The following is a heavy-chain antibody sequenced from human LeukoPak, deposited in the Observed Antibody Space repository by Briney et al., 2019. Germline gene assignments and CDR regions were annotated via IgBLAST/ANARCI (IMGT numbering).Heavy chain of an antibody. CDR1: GYSFTSYW. CDR2: IYPGDSDT. D-gene: IGHD2-2*02. Sequence: GESLKISCKGSGYSFTSYWIGWVRQMPGKGLEWMGIIYPGDSDTRYSPSFQGQVTISADKSISTAYLQWSSLKASDTAMYYCARLASRYCSSTSCYTGFDYWGQGTLATVSS. V-gene: IGHV5-51*01. CDR3: ARLASRYCSSTSCYTGFDY. J-gene: IGHJ4*02.